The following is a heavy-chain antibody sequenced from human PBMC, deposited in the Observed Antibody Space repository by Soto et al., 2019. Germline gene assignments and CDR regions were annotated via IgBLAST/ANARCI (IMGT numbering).Heavy chain of an antibody. Sequence: QITLKESGPTLVKPTQTLTLTCTFSGFSRSTSGMGVGWVRQPPGQALDWRALISWNDDKRYSPSMKSRLTITHDPSKNQVVLTMTNMEPVDTATDYCAHRLGSIAEYDVPSWYFALWGRGTLVTVSS. CDR3: AHRLGSIAEYDVPSWYFAL. V-gene: IGHV2-5*01. CDR2: ISWNDDK. D-gene: IGHD6-13*01. CDR1: GFSRSTSGMG. J-gene: IGHJ2*01.